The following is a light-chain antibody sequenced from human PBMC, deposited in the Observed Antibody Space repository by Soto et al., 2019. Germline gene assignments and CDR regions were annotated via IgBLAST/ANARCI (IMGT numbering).Light chain of an antibody. Sequence: DIQMTQSPSTLSASLGDSVTIXXRASQSISSWLAWYQQKPGKAPKLXIYDASSLESGVPSRFSGSGSGTEFTLTISSLQPDDFATYYCQQYNSYSRTFGQGTQLEIK. J-gene: IGKJ5*01. V-gene: IGKV1-5*01. CDR1: QSISSW. CDR3: QQYNSYSRT. CDR2: DAS.